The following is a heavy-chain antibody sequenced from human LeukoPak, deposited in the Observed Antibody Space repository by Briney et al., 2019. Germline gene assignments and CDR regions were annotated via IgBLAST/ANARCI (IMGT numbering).Heavy chain of an antibody. Sequence: GGSLRLSCAASGFTFSSYWMSWIRQVPGKGLEWVANIKQDGSEKDYLDSVKGRFTISRDNAKNSLYLQMNSLRAEDTAVYYCARDRTSSIAARPDYFDYWGQGTLVTVSS. D-gene: IGHD6-6*01. CDR3: ARDRTSSIAARPDYFDY. CDR2: IKQDGSEK. V-gene: IGHV3-7*01. J-gene: IGHJ4*02. CDR1: GFTFSSYW.